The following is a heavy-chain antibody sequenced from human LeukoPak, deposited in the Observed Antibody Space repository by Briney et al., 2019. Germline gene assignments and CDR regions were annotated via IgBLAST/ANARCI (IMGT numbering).Heavy chain of an antibody. CDR2: IYHSGST. V-gene: IGHV4-30-2*01. CDR3: ARLGIAARYRLDY. Sequence: PSETLSLTCTVSGDSISSGGYYWSWIRQPPGKGLEWIGYIYHSGSTYYNPSLKSRVTISVDRSKNQFSLKLSSVTAADTAVYYCARLGIAARYRLDYWGQGTLVTVSS. CDR1: GDSISSGGYY. D-gene: IGHD6-6*01. J-gene: IGHJ4*02.